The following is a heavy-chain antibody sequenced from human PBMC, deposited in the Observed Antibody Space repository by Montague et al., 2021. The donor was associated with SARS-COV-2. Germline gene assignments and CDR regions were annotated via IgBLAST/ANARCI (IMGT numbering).Heavy chain of an antibody. CDR2: IYSGGSA. CDR1: GGSISGHY. J-gene: IGHJ4*02. D-gene: IGHD5-24*01. Sequence: SETLSLTCAVSGGSISGHYWAWIRQPPERGLEWIGHIYSGGSAYXNPSLKSRVTLSVGPSKNQFSLKMSSVAAADTAKYYCARGGFSDIMATSYYFDSWGQGPWVTVS. CDR3: ARGGFSDIMATSYYFDS. V-gene: IGHV4-59*11.